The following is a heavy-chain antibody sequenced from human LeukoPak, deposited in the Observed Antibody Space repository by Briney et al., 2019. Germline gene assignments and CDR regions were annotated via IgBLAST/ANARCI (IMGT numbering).Heavy chain of an antibody. V-gene: IGHV3-48*03. D-gene: IGHD6-19*01. CDR3: ARDRITVTGSTWFDP. J-gene: IGHJ5*02. CDR1: GFTFSNYE. CDR2: ITSSGTTI. Sequence: GGSLRLSCAASGFTFSNYEMNWVRQAPGKWLEWLSYITSSGTTIYYADSVKGRFTISRDNAKNSLYLQMNSLTAEDTAVYYCARDRITVTGSTWFDPWGQGTLVTVSS.